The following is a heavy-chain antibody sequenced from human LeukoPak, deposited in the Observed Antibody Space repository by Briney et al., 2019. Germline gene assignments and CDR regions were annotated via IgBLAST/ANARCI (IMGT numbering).Heavy chain of an antibody. J-gene: IGHJ4*02. V-gene: IGHV4-4*02. CDR2: IYHGGST. CDR1: GVSISSGNW. Sequence: SGTLSLTCAVSGVSISSGNWWSWVRQPPGKGLEWIGEIYHGGSTNYNPSLKSRVTISVDKSKNQFSLKLSSVTAADTAVYYCARRRDYGDYVSFDYWGQGTLVTVSS. D-gene: IGHD4-17*01. CDR3: ARRRDYGDYVSFDY.